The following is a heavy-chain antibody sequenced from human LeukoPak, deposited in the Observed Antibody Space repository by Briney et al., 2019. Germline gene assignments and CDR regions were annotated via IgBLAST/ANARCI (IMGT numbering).Heavy chain of an antibody. V-gene: IGHV1-18*01. J-gene: IGHJ4*02. CDR2: ISAYNGNT. CDR1: GYTFTSYG. Sequence: ASVKVSCKASGYTFTSYGISWVRQAPGQGLEWMGWISAYNGNTNYAQKFQGRVTITRNTSISTAYMELSSLRSEDTAVYYCARVPLGSNHLDYWGQGTLVTVSS. D-gene: IGHD2-15*01. CDR3: ARVPLGSNHLDY.